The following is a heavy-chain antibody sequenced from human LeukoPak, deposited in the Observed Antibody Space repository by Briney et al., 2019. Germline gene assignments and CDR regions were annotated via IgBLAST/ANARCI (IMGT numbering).Heavy chain of an antibody. CDR2: IRAYNGNT. Sequence: ASVKVSCKAAGYTFTSYGISWVRQAPGQGLELMGWIRAYNGNTNYAQKLQGRVTMTTDTATSKAHMELRSLRSADTAVYYCERGVTIFGVVSGWFDPWGQGTLVTVSS. CDR1: GYTFTSYG. V-gene: IGHV1-18*01. CDR3: ERGVTIFGVVSGWFDP. D-gene: IGHD3-3*01. J-gene: IGHJ5*02.